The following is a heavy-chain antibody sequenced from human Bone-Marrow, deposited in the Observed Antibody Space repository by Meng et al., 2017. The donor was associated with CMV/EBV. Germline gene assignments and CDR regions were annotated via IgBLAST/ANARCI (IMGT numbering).Heavy chain of an antibody. V-gene: IGHV1-69*01. J-gene: IGHJ5*02. D-gene: IGHD2-2*02. CDR3: ARDLEWLGRIVPAAILSGGGFDP. Sequence: IGWVRQAPGQGLEWMGGIIPIFGTANYAQKFQGRVTITADESTSTAYMELSSLRSEDTAVYYCARDLEWLGRIVPAAILSGGGFDPWGQGTLVTVSS. CDR2: IIPIFGTA.